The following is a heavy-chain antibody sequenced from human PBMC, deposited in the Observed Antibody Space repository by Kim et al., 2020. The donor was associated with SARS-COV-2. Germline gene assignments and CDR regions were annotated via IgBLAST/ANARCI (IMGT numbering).Heavy chain of an antibody. J-gene: IGHJ4*02. CDR3: ATVPTYKSAWEFDS. CDR2: IYYSASA. Sequence: SETLSLTCTVSGDSINSGDYYWNWVRQQPGQGLVSIGYIYYSASAYYNPSLTSLLSISMDTSNTQFPLKLTSVTAADTAVYYCATVPTYKSAWEFDSWGQGTVVPVSS. CDR1: GDSINSGDYY. V-gene: IGHV4-31*01. D-gene: IGHD1-20*01.